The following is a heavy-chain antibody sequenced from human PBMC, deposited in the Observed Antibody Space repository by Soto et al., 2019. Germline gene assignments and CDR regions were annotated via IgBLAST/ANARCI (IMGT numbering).Heavy chain of an antibody. D-gene: IGHD2-15*01. V-gene: IGHV4-30-4*01. CDR2: IYYSGST. CDR3: ARGGDYYYYGMEV. J-gene: IGHJ6*02. Sequence: PSETLSLTCTVSGGSISSGDYYWSWIRQPPGKGLEWIGYIYYSGSTYYNPSLKSRVTISVDTSKNQFSLKLSSVTAADTAVYYCARGGDYYYYGMEVWGQGTTVTVSS. CDR1: GGSISSGDYY.